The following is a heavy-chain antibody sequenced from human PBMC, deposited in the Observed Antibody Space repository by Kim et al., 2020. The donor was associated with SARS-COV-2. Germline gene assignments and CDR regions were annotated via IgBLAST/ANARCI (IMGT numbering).Heavy chain of an antibody. D-gene: IGHD1-26*01. J-gene: IGHJ4*02. Sequence: AASWKGRVSISRDDSKNTAYLQMNSLKAEDTALYYCARLKVGAASLGDYWGQGTLVTVSS. V-gene: IGHV3-73*01. CDR3: ARLKVGAASLGDY.